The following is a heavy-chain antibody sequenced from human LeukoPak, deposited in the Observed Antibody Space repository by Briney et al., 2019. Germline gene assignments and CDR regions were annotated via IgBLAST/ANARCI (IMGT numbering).Heavy chain of an antibody. J-gene: IGHJ4*02. V-gene: IGHV3-33*01. CDR3: ARDRGSRWYGPIDY. CDR2: IWSDGSDT. Sequence: GGSLRLSCAASGFTFSSSGMHWVRQAPGKGLEWVAVIWSDGSDTHYADSVKGRFTISRDNSKNTLSLQMNSLRAEDTAVYYCARDRGSRWYGPIDYWGQGTLVTVSS. D-gene: IGHD6-13*01. CDR1: GFTFSSSG.